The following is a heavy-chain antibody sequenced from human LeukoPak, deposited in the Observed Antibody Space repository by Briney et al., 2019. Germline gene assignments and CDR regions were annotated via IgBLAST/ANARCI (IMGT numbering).Heavy chain of an antibody. CDR2: ISGSGGST. V-gene: IGHV3-23*01. CDR1: GFTFSSYA. D-gene: IGHD3-3*01. J-gene: IGHJ4*02. CDR3: AKEFLGSDFWSGVYFDY. Sequence: GGSLRLSCAASGFTFSSYAMSWVRQAPGKGLEWVSAISGSGGSTYYADSVKGRFTISRDNSKNTLYLQMNSLRAEDTAVYYCAKEFLGSDFWSGVYFDYWGQRTLVTVSS.